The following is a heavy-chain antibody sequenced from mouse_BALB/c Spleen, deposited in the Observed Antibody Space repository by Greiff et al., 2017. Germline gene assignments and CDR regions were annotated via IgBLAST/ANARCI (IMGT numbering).Heavy chain of an antibody. J-gene: IGHJ3*01. D-gene: IGHD2-2*01. CDR2: IYPGDGDT. V-gene: IGHV1-87*01. CDR3: ARGSYGYDGSY. CDR1: GYTFTSYW. Sequence: QVQLQQSGAELARPGASVKLSCKASGYTFTSYWMQWVKQRPGQGLEWIGAIYPGDGDTRYTQKFKGKATLTADKSSSTAYMQLSSLASEDSAVYYCARGSYGYDGSYWGQGTLVTVSA.